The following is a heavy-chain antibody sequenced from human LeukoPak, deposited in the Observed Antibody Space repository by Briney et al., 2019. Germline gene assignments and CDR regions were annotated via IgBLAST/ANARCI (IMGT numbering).Heavy chain of an antibody. V-gene: IGHV3-74*01. CDR1: GFTFRTYW. Sequence: GGSLRLSCAASGFTFRTYWMHWVRQAPGEGLVWVSSIEGDGTRTNYAGSVMGRFTISRDNAENTLYLQMNSLRAEDTGVYYCRRATSDTSYDYWGQGTLVTVSS. D-gene: IGHD5-18*01. CDR3: RRATSDTSYDY. CDR2: IEGDGTRT. J-gene: IGHJ4*02.